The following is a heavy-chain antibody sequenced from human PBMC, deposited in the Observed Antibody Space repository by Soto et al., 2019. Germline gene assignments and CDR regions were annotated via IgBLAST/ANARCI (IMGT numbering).Heavy chain of an antibody. CDR3: ARQALLWFGELSTLPYGMDV. D-gene: IGHD3-10*01. V-gene: IGHV4-39*01. J-gene: IGHJ6*02. Sequence: PSETLSLTCTVSGGSISSSSYYWGWIRQPPGKGLEWIGSIYYSGSTYYNPSLKSRVTISVDTSKNQFSLKLSSVTAADTAVYYCARQALLWFGELSTLPYGMDVWGQGTTVT. CDR1: GGSISSSSYY. CDR2: IYYSGST.